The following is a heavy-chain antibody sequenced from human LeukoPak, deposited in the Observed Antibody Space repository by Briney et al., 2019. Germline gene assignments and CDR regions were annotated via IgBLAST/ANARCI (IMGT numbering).Heavy chain of an antibody. Sequence: ASVKVSCKASGGTFSSYAISWVRQAPGQGLEWMGRIIPILGIANYAQKFQGRVTITADKSTSTAYMELSSLRSEGTAVYYCARSGPPKYCSGGSCYLVVAYFDYWGQGTLVTVSS. CDR1: GGTFSSYA. V-gene: IGHV1-69*04. D-gene: IGHD2-15*01. J-gene: IGHJ4*02. CDR2: IIPILGIA. CDR3: ARSGPPKYCSGGSCYLVVAYFDY.